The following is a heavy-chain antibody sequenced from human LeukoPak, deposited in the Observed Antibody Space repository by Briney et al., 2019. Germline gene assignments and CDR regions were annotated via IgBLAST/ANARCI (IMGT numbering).Heavy chain of an antibody. CDR2: IYSGGST. Sequence: PGGSLRLSCAASGFTVSSNYMSWVRQAPGKGLEWVSVIYSGGSTYYADSVKGRFTISRDNSKNTLYLQMNSLRVEDTAVYYCAKSGYCSGGNCYRSFDYWGQGTLVTVSS. D-gene: IGHD2-15*01. CDR1: GFTVSSNY. J-gene: IGHJ4*02. V-gene: IGHV3-53*01. CDR3: AKSGYCSGGNCYRSFDY.